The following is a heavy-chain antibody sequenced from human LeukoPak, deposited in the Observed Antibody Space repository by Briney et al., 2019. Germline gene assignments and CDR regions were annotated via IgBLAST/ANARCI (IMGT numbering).Heavy chain of an antibody. Sequence: GGSLRLSCAASGFTFSSYGMHWVRQAPGKGLEWVAVISYDGSNKYYADSVKGRFTISGDNSKNTLYLQMNSLRAEDTAVYYCAKDSAIFGVVYGGTFDYWGQGTLVTVSS. CDR2: ISYDGSNK. CDR3: AKDSAIFGVVYGGTFDY. V-gene: IGHV3-30*18. CDR1: GFTFSSYG. J-gene: IGHJ4*02. D-gene: IGHD3-3*01.